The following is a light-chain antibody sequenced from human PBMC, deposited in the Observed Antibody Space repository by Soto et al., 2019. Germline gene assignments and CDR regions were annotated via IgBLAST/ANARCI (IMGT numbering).Light chain of an antibody. Sequence: DIQMTQSPSTLSASVGDRVTINCRARQSISSWLAWYQQKPGKAPKLLIYKASSLESGVPSRFSGSGSGTEFTLTISSLQTDDFATYYCQQYNGYSYTFGQGTKLEIK. CDR2: KAS. V-gene: IGKV1-5*03. CDR1: QSISSW. CDR3: QQYNGYSYT. J-gene: IGKJ2*01.